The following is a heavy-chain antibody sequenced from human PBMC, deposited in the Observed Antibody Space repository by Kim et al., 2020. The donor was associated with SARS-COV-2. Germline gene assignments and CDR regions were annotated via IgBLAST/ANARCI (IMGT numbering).Heavy chain of an antibody. D-gene: IGHD3-3*01. Sequence: GGSLRLSCAASGFTFSSYWMSWVRQAPGKGLEWVANIKQDGSEKYYVDSVKGRFTISRDNAKNSLYLQMNSLRAEDTAVYYCARDNFGSGYLVVSYYYYGMDVWGQGTTVTVSS. CDR1: GFTFSSYW. CDR2: IKQDGSEK. CDR3: ARDNFGSGYLVVSYYYYGMDV. J-gene: IGHJ6*02. V-gene: IGHV3-7*01.